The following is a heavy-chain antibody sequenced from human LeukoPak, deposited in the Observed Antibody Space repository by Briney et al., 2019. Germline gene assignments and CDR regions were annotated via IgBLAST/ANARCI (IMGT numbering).Heavy chain of an antibody. CDR3: AREILTGLDV. V-gene: IGHV3-30-3*01. CDR2: ISSDGNSK. J-gene: IGHJ6*02. D-gene: IGHD3-9*01. CDR1: GFTFSTYA. Sequence: PGRSLRLSCAASGFTFSTYAMLWVRQAPGKGLEWVTVISSDGNSKYYADSVKGRFTISRDNSKDTLSLQMNSLRAEDTAVYYCAREILTGLDVWGQGTTVTVSS.